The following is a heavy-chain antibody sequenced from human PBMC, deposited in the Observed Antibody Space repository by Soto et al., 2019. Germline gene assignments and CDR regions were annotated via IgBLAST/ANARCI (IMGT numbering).Heavy chain of an antibody. CDR3: ARAIVVTVGGMDV. CDR1: GGSISNADYS. D-gene: IGHD5-12*01. CDR2: IYYSGSS. V-gene: IGHV4-30-4*01. Sequence: QVQLQESGPGLVNPSQTLSLTCTVSGGSISNADYSWSWVRQPPGKGLAWIGYIYYSGSSFFTPSLKSRVTMSKDTSKNQCSRRLTSVTAADTAVYYCARAIVVTVGGMDVWGRGTTVTVSS. J-gene: IGHJ6*02.